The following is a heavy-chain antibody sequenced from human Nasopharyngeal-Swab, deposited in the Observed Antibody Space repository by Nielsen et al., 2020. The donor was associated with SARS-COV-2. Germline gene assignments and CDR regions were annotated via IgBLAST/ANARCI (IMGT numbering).Heavy chain of an antibody. D-gene: IGHD4-17*01. CDR1: GYTFTGYY. V-gene: IGHV1-2*02. J-gene: IGHJ3*02. Sequence: ASVKVSCKASGYTFTGYYMHWVRQATGQGLEWMGWINPNSGGTNYAQKFQGRVTMTRDTSISTAYMELSRLRSDDTAVYYCARDTTVSSNAFDIWGQGTMVTVSS. CDR3: ARDTTVSSNAFDI. CDR2: INPNSGGT.